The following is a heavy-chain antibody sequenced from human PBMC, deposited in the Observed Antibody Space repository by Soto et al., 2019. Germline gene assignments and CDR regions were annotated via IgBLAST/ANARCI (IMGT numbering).Heavy chain of an antibody. D-gene: IGHD6-6*01. CDR2: MNPNSGNT. Sequence: QVQLVQSGAEVKKPGASVKVSCKASGYTFTSYDINWVRQATGQGLEWMGWMNPNSGNTGYAQKFQGRVTMTRNTSISTAYMELSSLSSEDTAVYYCARRAGGLVRYYYYYYMDVWGKGTTVTVSS. CDR3: ARRAGGLVRYYYYYYMDV. CDR1: GYTFTSYD. V-gene: IGHV1-8*01. J-gene: IGHJ6*03.